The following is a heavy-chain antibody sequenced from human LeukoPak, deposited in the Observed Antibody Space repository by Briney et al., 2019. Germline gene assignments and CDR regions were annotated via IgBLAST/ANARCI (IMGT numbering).Heavy chain of an antibody. Sequence: GGSLRLSCAASGFTFDDYGMSWVRQAPGKGLEWVSGINWNGGSTGYADSVKGRFTISRDNAKNSLYLQTSSLRAEDTALYYCARGGYDILTGYGSGFDYWGQGTLVTVSS. CDR3: ARGGYDILTGYGSGFDY. CDR2: INWNGGST. V-gene: IGHV3-20*04. CDR1: GFTFDDYG. D-gene: IGHD3-9*01. J-gene: IGHJ4*02.